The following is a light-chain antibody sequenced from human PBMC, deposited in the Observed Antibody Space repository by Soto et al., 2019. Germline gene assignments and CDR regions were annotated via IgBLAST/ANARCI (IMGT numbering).Light chain of an antibody. Sequence: QSALTQPASVSGSPGQSITISCTGTSSDVGGYNYVSWYQHHPAKAPKLIIFDVSSRPSGVSNRFSGSKSASTASLTISGLQAEDEADYYCSSYTSSTSLVLFGGGTKLTVL. CDR2: DVS. V-gene: IGLV2-14*03. CDR3: SSYTSSTSLVL. CDR1: SSDVGGYNY. J-gene: IGLJ2*01.